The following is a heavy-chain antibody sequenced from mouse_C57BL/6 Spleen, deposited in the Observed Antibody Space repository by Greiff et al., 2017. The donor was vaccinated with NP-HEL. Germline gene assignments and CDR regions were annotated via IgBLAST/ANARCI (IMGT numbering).Heavy chain of an antibody. CDR2: IYPGDGDT. CDR1: GYAFSSSW. CDR3: AMLLRDY. Sequence: QVQLKESGPELVKPGASVKISCKASGYAFSSSWMNWVKLRPGKGLEWIGRIYPGDGDTNYNGKFKGKATLTADKSSSTAYMQLSSLTSEDSAVYSCAMLLRDYWGQGTSVTVSS. J-gene: IGHJ4*01. D-gene: IGHD3-2*02. V-gene: IGHV1-82*01.